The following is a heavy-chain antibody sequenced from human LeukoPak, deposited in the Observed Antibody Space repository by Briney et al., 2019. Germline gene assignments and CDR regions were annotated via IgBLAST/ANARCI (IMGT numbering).Heavy chain of an antibody. CDR2: ITHDGNHK. J-gene: IGHJ4*02. V-gene: IGHV3-30*04. D-gene: IGHD3-16*01. CDR1: GFTFSNNA. Sequence: PGGSLRLSCAASGFTFSNNAMHWVRQAPGKGLEWVAVITHDGNHKYNADPVKGRFTISRDNSKNTVYLQMNSLRAEDTAVYYCARDENDDYLGGLDYWGQGALVTVSS. CDR3: ARDENDDYLGGLDY.